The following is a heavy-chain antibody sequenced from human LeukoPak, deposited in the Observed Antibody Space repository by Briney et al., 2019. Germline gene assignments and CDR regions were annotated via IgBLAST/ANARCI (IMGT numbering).Heavy chain of an antibody. D-gene: IGHD4-17*01. V-gene: IGHV4-59*08. CDR3: ARHPSWPEYGGTFDY. Sequence: SSETLSLTCTVSGGSISSYYWSWIRQPPGRGLEWIAYIHSNGNTNYNPSLKGRLSISLDTSKSQFSLKVNSVTAADTAVYYCARHPSWPEYGGTFDYWGQGSLVIVSS. CDR2: IHSNGNT. CDR1: GGSISSYY. J-gene: IGHJ4*02.